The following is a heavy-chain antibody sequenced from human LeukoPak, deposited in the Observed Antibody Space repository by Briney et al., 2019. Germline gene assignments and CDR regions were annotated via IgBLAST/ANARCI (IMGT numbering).Heavy chain of an antibody. J-gene: IGHJ3*02. CDR1: GGSISSYY. Sequence: PSETLSLTCTVSGGSISSYYWSWIRQPPGKGLEWIGYIYYSGRTNYNPSLKSRVTISVDTSKNQFSLKLSSVTAADTAVYYCARTIIAAAGTGPMIAFDIWGQGTMVTVSS. CDR2: IYYSGRT. D-gene: IGHD6-13*01. CDR3: ARTIIAAAGTGPMIAFDI. V-gene: IGHV4-59*01.